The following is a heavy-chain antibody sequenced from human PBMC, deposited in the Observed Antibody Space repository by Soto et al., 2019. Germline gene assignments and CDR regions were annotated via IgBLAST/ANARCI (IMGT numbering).Heavy chain of an antibody. Sequence: SETLSLTCTVSGGSISSYYWSWIRQPPGKGLEWIGYIYYSGSTNYNPSLKSRVTISVDTSKNQFSLKLSSVTAADTAVYYCARDCGGDCYWRYFDYWGQGTLVTVSS. CDR3: ARDCGGDCYWRYFDY. V-gene: IGHV4-59*01. D-gene: IGHD2-21*01. CDR1: GGSISSYY. J-gene: IGHJ4*02. CDR2: IYYSGST.